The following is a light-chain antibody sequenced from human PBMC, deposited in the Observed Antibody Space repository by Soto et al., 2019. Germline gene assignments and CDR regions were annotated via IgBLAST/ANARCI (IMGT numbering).Light chain of an antibody. V-gene: IGLV2-11*01. CDR1: SSDVGGYNY. CDR3: SSFTSNYFYV. Sequence: QSALTQPRSVSGSPGQSVTISCSGGSSDVGGYNYVSWYQQHPGKAPKVMIYDVSKRPSGVPDRFSGSKSGNTASLTISGLQAEDEADYYCSSFTSNYFYVFGPGTKVTVL. CDR2: DVS. J-gene: IGLJ1*01.